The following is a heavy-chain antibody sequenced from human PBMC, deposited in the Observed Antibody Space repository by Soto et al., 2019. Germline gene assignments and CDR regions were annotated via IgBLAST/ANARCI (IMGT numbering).Heavy chain of an antibody. D-gene: IGHD3-16*01. CDR1: GFTFIDHD. CDR3: ARMLGGGLQRFFDY. Sequence: GGSLRLSCEASGFTFIDHDMSWVRQAPGKGLEWVSSITVGGAQKDYGQSVKGRFTISRDNSNDTLFLQMDSLQVEDTAIYYCARMLGGGLQRFFDYWGQGTVVTVSS. J-gene: IGHJ4*02. CDR2: ITVGGAQK. V-gene: IGHV3-23*01.